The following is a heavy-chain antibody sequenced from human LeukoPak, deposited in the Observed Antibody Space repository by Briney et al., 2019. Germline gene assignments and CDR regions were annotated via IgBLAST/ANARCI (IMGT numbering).Heavy chain of an antibody. CDR1: GYTFTGYY. CDR2: INPNSGGT. D-gene: IGHD6-13*01. CDR3: ARVPLGQQEYYFDY. J-gene: IGHJ4*02. Sequence: GASVKVSCKAYGYTFTGYYLHWVRQAPGQGLEWMGWINPNSGGTNYAQKFQGRVTMTRDTSISTAHMELSRLRSDDTAVYYCARVPLGQQEYYFDYWGQGTLVTVSS. V-gene: IGHV1-2*02.